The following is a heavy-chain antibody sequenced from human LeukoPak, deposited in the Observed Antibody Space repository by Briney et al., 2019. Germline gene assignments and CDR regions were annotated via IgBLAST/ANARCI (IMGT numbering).Heavy chain of an antibody. CDR1: GGSFSGCY. J-gene: IGHJ4*02. V-gene: IGHV4-34*01. CDR2: INHSGST. CDR3: ARGLRYYDILTGYYTYYFDY. Sequence: PSETLSLTCAVYGGSFSGCYWSWIRQPPGKGLEWIGEINHSGSTNYNPSLKSRVTISVDTSKNQFSLKLSSVTAADTAVYYCARGLRYYDILTGYYTYYFDYWGQGTLVTVSS. D-gene: IGHD3-9*01.